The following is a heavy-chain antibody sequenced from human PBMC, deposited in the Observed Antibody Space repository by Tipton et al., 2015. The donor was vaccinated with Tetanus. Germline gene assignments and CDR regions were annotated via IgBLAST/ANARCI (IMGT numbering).Heavy chain of an antibody. J-gene: IGHJ4*02. CDR1: GGSVSSGSYY. CDR2: IYYSGST. CDR3: ARVTLVCSGGSCYPGYFGY. Sequence: TLSLTCTVSGGSVSSGSYYWSWIRQPPGKGLEWIGYIYYSGSTNYNPSLKSRVTISVDTSKNQFSLKLSSVTAADTAVYYCARVTLVCSGGSCYPGYFGYWGQGTLVTVSS. D-gene: IGHD2-15*01. V-gene: IGHV4-61*01.